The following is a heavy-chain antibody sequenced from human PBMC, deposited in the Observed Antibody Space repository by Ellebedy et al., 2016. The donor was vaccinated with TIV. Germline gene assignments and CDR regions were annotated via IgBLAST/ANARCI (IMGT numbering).Heavy chain of an antibody. Sequence: AASVKVSCKASGYTFTGYYMHWVRQAPGQGLGWMGWINPNSGGTNYAQKFQGRVTMTRDTSISTAYMELSRLRSDDTAVYYCARDKKVGATSGWFDPWGQGTLVTVSS. D-gene: IGHD1-26*01. CDR2: INPNSGGT. J-gene: IGHJ5*02. CDR1: GYTFTGYY. CDR3: ARDKKVGATSGWFDP. V-gene: IGHV1-2*02.